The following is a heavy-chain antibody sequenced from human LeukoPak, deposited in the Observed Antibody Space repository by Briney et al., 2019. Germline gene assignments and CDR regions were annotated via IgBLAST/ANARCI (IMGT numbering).Heavy chain of an antibody. V-gene: IGHV1-46*01. CDR3: ARLHDYYWYFDL. CDR1: GYTFIRNH. CDR2: INPSGGST. D-gene: IGHD5-12*01. J-gene: IGHJ2*01. Sequence: ASVKVSCKASGYTFIRNHIHWVRQAPGQGLEWMGIINPSGGSTTYAQMFQGRVTMTRDTSTSTVYMELSSLRSEDTAVYYCARLHDYYWYFDLWGRGTLVTVSS.